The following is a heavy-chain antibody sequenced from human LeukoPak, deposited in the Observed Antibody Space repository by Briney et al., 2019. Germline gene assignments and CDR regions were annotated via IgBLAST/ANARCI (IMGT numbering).Heavy chain of an antibody. CDR1: GFMFSSYG. CDR3: AKDSGWYFGY. V-gene: IGHV3-23*01. D-gene: IGHD6-19*01. CDR2: ISGSGGRT. Sequence: PGGSLRLSCAASGFMFSSYGTSWVRQAPGKGLEWVSGISGSGGRTYYAGSVKGRFTISRDNSKNTLYLQMNSLRAEDTAVYYCAKDSGWYFGYWGQGTLVTVSS. J-gene: IGHJ4*02.